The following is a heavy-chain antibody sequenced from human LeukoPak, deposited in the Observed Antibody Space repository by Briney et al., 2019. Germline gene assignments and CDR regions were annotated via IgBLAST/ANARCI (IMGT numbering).Heavy chain of an antibody. CDR2: IKQDGSDK. CDR1: GFMFSSYW. Sequence: GGSLRLSCAASGFMFSSYWMSWVRQAPGKGLEWVANIKQDGSDKCYVDSVKGRFTISRDNAKNLLYLQMNSLRAEDTAVYYCARYSGYGGAEYFQHWGQGTLVTVSS. J-gene: IGHJ1*01. CDR3: ARYSGYGGAEYFQH. D-gene: IGHD5-12*01. V-gene: IGHV3-7*03.